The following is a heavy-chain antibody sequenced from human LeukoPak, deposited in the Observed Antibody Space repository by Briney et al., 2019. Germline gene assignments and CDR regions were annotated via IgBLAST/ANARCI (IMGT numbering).Heavy chain of an antibody. CDR1: GGSISSSSYY. Sequence: PSETLSLTCTVSGGSISSSSYYWGWIRHPPGKGLEWIGSIYYSGSTYYNPSLKSRVTISVDTSKNQFSLKLSSVTAADTAVYYCARDRTGTRRDFDYWGQGTLVTVSS. J-gene: IGHJ4*02. D-gene: IGHD1-1*01. CDR3: ARDRTGTRRDFDY. CDR2: IYYSGST. V-gene: IGHV4-39*07.